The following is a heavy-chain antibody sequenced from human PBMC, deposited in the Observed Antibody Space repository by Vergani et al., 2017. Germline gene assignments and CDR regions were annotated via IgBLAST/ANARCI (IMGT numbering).Heavy chain of an antibody. CDR2: ISYDGSNK. D-gene: IGHD2-15*01. CDR1: GFTFSSYG. J-gene: IGHJ4*02. V-gene: IGHV3-30*18. Sequence: QVQLVESGGGVVQPGRSLRLSCAASGFTFSSYGMHWVRQAPGKGLEWVAVISYDGSNKYYADSVKGRFTISRDNSKNTLYLQMNSLRAEDTAVYYCAKDRLEGYCSGGSCYSGGDYWGQGTLVTVSS. CDR3: AKDRLEGYCSGGSCYSGGDY.